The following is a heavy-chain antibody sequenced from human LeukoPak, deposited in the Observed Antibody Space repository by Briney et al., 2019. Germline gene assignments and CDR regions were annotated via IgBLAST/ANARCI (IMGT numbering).Heavy chain of an antibody. V-gene: IGHV1-2*02. CDR3: ARVTVKPNWFDP. J-gene: IGHJ5*02. CDR1: GCPFTCYY. D-gene: IGHD4-17*01. Sequence: VESSFKASGCPFTCYYIEWGRRAPGEGGGGRGWIKTNSGGRNYAQKFQGSVTMTRDTSISTAYMELSRLRSDDTAVYYCARVTVKPNWFDPWGQGTLVTVSS. CDR2: IKTNSGGR.